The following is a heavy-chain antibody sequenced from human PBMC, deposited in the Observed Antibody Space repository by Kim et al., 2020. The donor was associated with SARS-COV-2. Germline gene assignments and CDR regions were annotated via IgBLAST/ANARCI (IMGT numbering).Heavy chain of an antibody. V-gene: IGHV4-39*01. CDR3: ARLNSYYDFWSGYHFDY. CDR2: IYYSGST. J-gene: IGHJ4*02. CDR1: GGSISSSSYY. D-gene: IGHD3-3*01. Sequence: SETLSLTCTVSGGSISSSSYYWGWIRQPPGKGLEWIGSIYYSGSTYYNPSLKSRVTISVDTSKNQFSLKLSSVTAADTAVYYCARLNSYYDFWSGYHFDYWGQGTLVTVSS.